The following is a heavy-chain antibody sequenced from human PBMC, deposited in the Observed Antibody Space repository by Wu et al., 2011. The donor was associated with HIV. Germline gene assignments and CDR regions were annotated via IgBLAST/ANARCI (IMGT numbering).Heavy chain of an antibody. CDR1: GYTFSSHY. CDR2: INPDNGYT. D-gene: IGHD6-13*01. Sequence: QVQLEQSGAEVKKPGASLRVSCTSSGYTFSSHYIHWVRQAPGQGLEYVAWINPDNGYTKYAQKFQGWVTLTRDSSINTAYLQLARVTSDDTAVYYCATVAGAAAGEAFDVWGQGTMVTVSS. J-gene: IGHJ3*01. V-gene: IGHV1-2*04. CDR3: ATVAGAAAGEAFDV.